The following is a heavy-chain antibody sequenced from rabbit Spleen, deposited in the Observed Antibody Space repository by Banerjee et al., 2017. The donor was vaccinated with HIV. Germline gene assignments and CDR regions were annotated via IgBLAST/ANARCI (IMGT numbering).Heavy chain of an antibody. Sequence: QEQLKESGGGLVQPGGSLKLSCKASGFTLSSYYMCWVRQAPGKGLEWIACIDAGSSGSSYYANWAKGRFTISKTSSTTVTLQLNSLTAADTATYFCARDPAGYAGYGYATLWGPGTLVTVS. D-gene: IGHD6-1*01. J-gene: IGHJ6*01. CDR2: IDAGSSGSS. CDR3: ARDPAGYAGYGYATL. CDR1: GFTLSSYY. V-gene: IGHV1S45*01.